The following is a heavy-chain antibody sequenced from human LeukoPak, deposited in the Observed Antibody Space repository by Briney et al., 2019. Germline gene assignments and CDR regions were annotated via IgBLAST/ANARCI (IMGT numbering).Heavy chain of an antibody. Sequence: GSLRLSCAASGFTVSSNYMSWIRQPAGKGLEWIGRIYTSGSTNYNPSLKSRVTMSVDTSKNQFSLKLSSVTAADTAVYYCARHTAEKYNWFDRWGQGTLVTVSS. CDR1: GFTVSSNY. D-gene: IGHD5-24*01. CDR2: IYTSGST. CDR3: ARHTAEKYNWFDR. V-gene: IGHV4-4*07. J-gene: IGHJ5*02.